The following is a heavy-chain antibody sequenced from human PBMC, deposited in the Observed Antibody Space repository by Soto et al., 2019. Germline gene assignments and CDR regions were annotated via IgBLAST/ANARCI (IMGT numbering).Heavy chain of an antibody. CDR1: GFTFSSYG. D-gene: IGHD2-8*01. CDR2: ISYDGSNK. Sequence: VQLVESGGGVVQPGRSLRLSCAASGFTFSSYGMHWVRQAPGKGLEWVAVISYDGSNKYYADSVKGRFTISRDNSKNTLYLQMNSLRAEDTAVYYCAKDLGYCTNGVCYGMDVWGQGTTVTVSS. J-gene: IGHJ6*02. CDR3: AKDLGYCTNGVCYGMDV. V-gene: IGHV3-30*18.